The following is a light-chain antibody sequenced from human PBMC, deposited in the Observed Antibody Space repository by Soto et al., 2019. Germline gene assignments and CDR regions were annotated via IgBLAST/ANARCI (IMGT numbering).Light chain of an antibody. J-gene: IGKJ1*01. Sequence: EIVLTQSPGTLSLSPGERATLSCRSSESVTDNQLAWYQQKPGQGPRLLIYAISTRATGVPDRFSGSGSGTDFTLTISRLEPEDFAMYYCQQYGTSRWTFAQGTK. CDR3: QQYGTSRWT. V-gene: IGKV3-20*01. CDR2: AIS. CDR1: ESVTDNQ.